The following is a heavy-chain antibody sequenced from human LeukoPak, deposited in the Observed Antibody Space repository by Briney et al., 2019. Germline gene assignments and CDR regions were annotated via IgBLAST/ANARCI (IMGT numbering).Heavy chain of an antibody. CDR1: GYTFTGYY. CDR2: INPNSGGT. CDR3: ARDLVWGYYYYYYMDV. D-gene: IGHD3-16*01. Sequence: ASVKVSCKASGYTFTGYYMHWVRQAPGRGLEWMGWINPNSGGTNYAQKFQGRVTMTRDTSISTAYMELSRLRSDDTAVYYCARDLVWGYYYYYYMDVWGKGTTVTISS. J-gene: IGHJ6*03. V-gene: IGHV1-2*02.